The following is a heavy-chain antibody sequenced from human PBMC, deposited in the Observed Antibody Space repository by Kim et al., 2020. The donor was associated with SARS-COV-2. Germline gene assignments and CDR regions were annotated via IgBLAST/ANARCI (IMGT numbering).Heavy chain of an antibody. Sequence: GGSLRLSCAASGFTFSSYGMHWVRQAPGKGLEWVAVIWYDGSNKYYADSVKGRFTISRDNSKNTLYLQMNSLRAEDTAVYYCARDGGGDYGMDVWGQGTTVTVSS. CDR3: ARDGGGDYGMDV. CDR1: GFTFSSYG. J-gene: IGHJ6*02. D-gene: IGHD1-26*01. V-gene: IGHV3-33*01. CDR2: IWYDGSNK.